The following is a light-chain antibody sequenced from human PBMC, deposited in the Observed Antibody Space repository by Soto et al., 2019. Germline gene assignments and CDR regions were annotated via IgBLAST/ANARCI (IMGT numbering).Light chain of an antibody. CDR2: SNN. Sequence: QSVLTQPPSASGTPGQRVTISCSGSSSNIGSNTVNWYQQLPGTAPKLLIYSNNQRPSGVPDRFSGSKPGTSASLAISGLQSEDEADYYCAAWDDNLYVYGTGTKLTVL. CDR1: SSNIGSNT. CDR3: AAWDDNLYV. V-gene: IGLV1-44*01. J-gene: IGLJ1*01.